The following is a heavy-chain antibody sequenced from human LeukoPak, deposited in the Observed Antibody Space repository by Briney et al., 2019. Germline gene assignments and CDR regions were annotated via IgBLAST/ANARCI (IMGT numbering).Heavy chain of an antibody. CDR1: GGTFSSHS. D-gene: IGHD3-16*01. V-gene: IGHV1-69*05. CDR3: VREGGEDVDFAFDS. Sequence: SVKVSCKASGGTFSSHSISWLRQAPGQGLEWMGGIMSIFRTINYAQKFQDRVTITTDESASTAYMEMTRLRSDDTAVYYCVREGGEDVDFAFDSWGQGTLVTVSS. CDR2: IMSIFRTI. J-gene: IGHJ4*02.